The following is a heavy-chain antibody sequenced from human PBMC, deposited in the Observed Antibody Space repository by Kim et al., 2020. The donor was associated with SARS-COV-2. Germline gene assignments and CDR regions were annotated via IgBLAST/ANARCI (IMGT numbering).Heavy chain of an antibody. CDR2: IYYSGST. J-gene: IGHJ4*02. CDR3: ASGPDSSCYLY. V-gene: IGHV4-61*01. D-gene: IGHD3-22*01. CDR1: GGSVSSGSYY. Sequence: SETLSLTCTVSGGSVSSGSYYWSWIRQPPGKGLEWIGYIYYSGSTNYNPSLKSRVTISVDTSKNQFSLKLSSVTAADTAVYYCASGPDSSCYLYWGQGTL.